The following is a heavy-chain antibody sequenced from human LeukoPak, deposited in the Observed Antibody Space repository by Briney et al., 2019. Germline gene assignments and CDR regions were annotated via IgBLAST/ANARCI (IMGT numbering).Heavy chain of an antibody. Sequence: GGSLRLSCAASGFTFSTYWMHWVRQAPGKGLMWVSRINTDGSTTTYADSVKGRFTISRDNAKNTLYLQMNSLRAEDTAVYFCVRSEWEFLYYLDYWGQGTLVTVSS. V-gene: IGHV3-74*01. J-gene: IGHJ4*02. CDR2: INTDGSTT. CDR1: GFTFSTYW. CDR3: VRSEWEFLYYLDY. D-gene: IGHD1-26*01.